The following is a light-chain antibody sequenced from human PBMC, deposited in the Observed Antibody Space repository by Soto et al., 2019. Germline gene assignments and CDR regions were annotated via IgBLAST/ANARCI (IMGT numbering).Light chain of an antibody. J-gene: IGKJ3*01. CDR1: QSVSGTY. V-gene: IGKV3-20*01. CDR2: GAS. CDR3: QQYGSSPFN. Sequence: EIVLTQSPGTLSLSPGERATLSCRASQSVSGTYLAWYQQRPGQAPKVLIYGASSRAAGIPDRFSGSGSWTGFTLTNTRLEPKAFAVDYCQQYGSSPFNFGPGTKVDI.